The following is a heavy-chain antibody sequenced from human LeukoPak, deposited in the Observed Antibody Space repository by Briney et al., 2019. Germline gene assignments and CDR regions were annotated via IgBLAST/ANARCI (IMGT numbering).Heavy chain of an antibody. CDR1: GYSISSGYY. Sequence: SETLSLTCSVSGYSISSGYYWGWIRQPPGKGLEWIGYIYYSGSTNYNPSLKSRVTISVDTSKNQFSLKLSSVTAADTAVYYCAREISGTYYNPLGYMDVWGKGTTVTVPS. CDR2: IYYSGST. CDR3: AREISGTYYNPLGYMDV. V-gene: IGHV4-38-2*02. D-gene: IGHD3-10*01. J-gene: IGHJ6*03.